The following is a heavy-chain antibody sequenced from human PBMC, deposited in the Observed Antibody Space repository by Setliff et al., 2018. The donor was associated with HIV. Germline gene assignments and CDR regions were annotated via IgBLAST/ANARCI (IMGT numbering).Heavy chain of an antibody. Sequence: SETLSLTCAVYGGSFSDYFWTWIRQSPGKGLEWIGDINHSGSTNYNPSLKSRVSISVDTSKNEFSLNLSSLTAADTAVYYCARGQSCTNGVCYQYWGQGTLVTVSS. D-gene: IGHD2-8*01. CDR2: INHSGST. CDR1: GGSFSDYF. V-gene: IGHV4-34*01. CDR3: ARGQSCTNGVCYQY. J-gene: IGHJ4*02.